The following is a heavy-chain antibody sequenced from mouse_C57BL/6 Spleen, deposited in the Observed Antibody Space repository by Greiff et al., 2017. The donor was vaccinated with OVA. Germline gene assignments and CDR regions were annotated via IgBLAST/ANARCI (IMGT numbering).Heavy chain of an antibody. Sequence: QVQLQQPGAELVRPGSSVKLSCKASGYTFTSYWMHWEKQRPIQGLEWIGNIDPSDSETHYNQKFKDKATLTVDKSSSTAYMQLSSLTSEDSAVYYCARPFHYYGSSHWYFDVWGTGTTVTVSS. CDR1: GYTFTSYW. V-gene: IGHV1-52*01. CDR3: ARPFHYYGSSHWYFDV. CDR2: IDPSDSET. J-gene: IGHJ1*03. D-gene: IGHD1-1*01.